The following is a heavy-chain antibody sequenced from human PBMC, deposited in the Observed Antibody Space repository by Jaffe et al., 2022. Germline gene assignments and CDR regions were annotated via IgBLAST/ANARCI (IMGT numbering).Heavy chain of an antibody. J-gene: IGHJ5*02. Sequence: EVELVESGGGLVQPGGSLRISCAASGFTFNTYWMSWVRQAPGKGLEWVAMIKQDGTEKKYVDSVTGRFTISRDNAKNSVFLQMNSLRTEDTAFYYCVRDFDDNERNGDNWFDTWGQGTLVIVSS. CDR1: GFTFNTYW. CDR3: VRDFDDNERNGDNWFDT. D-gene: IGHD3-22*01. CDR2: IKQDGTEK. V-gene: IGHV3-7*05.